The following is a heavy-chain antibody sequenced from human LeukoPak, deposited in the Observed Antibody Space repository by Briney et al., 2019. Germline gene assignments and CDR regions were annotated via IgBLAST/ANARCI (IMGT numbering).Heavy chain of an antibody. CDR1: GGSISSYY. J-gene: IGHJ4*02. CDR3: ARLTRSSGVDY. V-gene: IGHV4-59*08. D-gene: IGHD6-19*01. CDR2: IYYSGST. Sequence: PSETLSLTRTVSGGSISSYYWSWIRQPPGKGLEWIGYIYYSGSTNYNPSLKSRVTISVDTSKNQFSLKLSSVTAADTAVYYCARLTRSSGVDYWGQGTLVTVSS.